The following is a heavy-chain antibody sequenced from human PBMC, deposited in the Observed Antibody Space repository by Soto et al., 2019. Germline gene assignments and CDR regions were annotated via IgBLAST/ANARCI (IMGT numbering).Heavy chain of an antibody. Sequence: ASVKVSCKASGYTFTSYGISWVRQAPGQGLEWMGWISAYNGNTNYAQKLQGRVTMTTDTSTSTAYMELRSLRSDDTAVYYCARVSGSGSYDPFYYGMDVWGQGTTVTVSS. CDR2: ISAYNGNT. CDR1: GYTFTSYG. D-gene: IGHD1-26*01. J-gene: IGHJ6*02. CDR3: ARVSGSGSYDPFYYGMDV. V-gene: IGHV1-18*01.